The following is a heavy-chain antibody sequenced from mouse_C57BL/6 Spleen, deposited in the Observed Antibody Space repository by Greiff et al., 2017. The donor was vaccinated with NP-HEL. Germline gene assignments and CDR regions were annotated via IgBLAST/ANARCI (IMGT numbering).Heavy chain of an antibody. CDR1: GYTFTSYG. V-gene: IGHV1-81*01. Sequence: QVQLQQSGAELARPGASVKLSCKASGYTFTSYGISWVKQRPGQGLEWIGEIYPRSGNTYYNEKFKGKATLTADKSSSTAYMELRSLTSEDSAVYVCARGAAQGTLGYAMDYWGQGTSVTVSS. D-gene: IGHD2-14*01. J-gene: IGHJ4*01. CDR3: ARGAAQGTLGYAMDY. CDR2: IYPRSGNT.